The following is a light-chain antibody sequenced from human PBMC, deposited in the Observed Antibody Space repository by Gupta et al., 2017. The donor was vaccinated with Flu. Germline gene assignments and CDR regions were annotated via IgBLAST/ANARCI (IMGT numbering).Light chain of an antibody. CDR3: QQGYSTPHT. V-gene: IGKV1-39*01. CDR1: QSVSNF. Sequence: PSSLSASVGDRVTITCRASQSVSNFLHWYQQKPGKAPKLLIYGASTLQGGAPSRFSGSGSGTEFTLTINRLQPADFATYFCQQGYSTPHTFGRGTTVEMK. CDR2: GAS. J-gene: IGKJ4*02.